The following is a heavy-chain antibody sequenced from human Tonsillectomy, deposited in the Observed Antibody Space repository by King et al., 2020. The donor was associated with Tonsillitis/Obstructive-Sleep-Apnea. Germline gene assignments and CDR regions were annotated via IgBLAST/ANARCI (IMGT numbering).Heavy chain of an antibody. V-gene: IGHV5-51*01. CDR2: IYPGDSDT. Sequence: QLVQSGAEVKKPGESLKISCKGSGNNFSNYWIGWVRQMPGKGLEWMGIIYPGDSDTRYSPSFEGQVTISVDKSISAAYLQWSSLKASDTAMYYCARSMTTVVNDAFEIWGQGKMVTVSS. CDR3: ARSMTTVVNDAFEI. J-gene: IGHJ3*02. D-gene: IGHD4-23*01. CDR1: GNNFSNYW.